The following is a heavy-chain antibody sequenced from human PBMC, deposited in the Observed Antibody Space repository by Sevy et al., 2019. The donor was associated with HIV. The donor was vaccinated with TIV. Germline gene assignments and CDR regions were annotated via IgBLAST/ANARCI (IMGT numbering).Heavy chain of an antibody. J-gene: IGHJ4*02. CDR2: IYPGDSDT. CDR3: ARETSLYDSSGYSRLAGYFDY. Sequence: GESLKISCKGSGYSFTSYWIGWVRQMPGKGLEWMGIIYPGDSDTRYSPSFQGQVTISADKSISTAYLQWSGLKASDTAMYYCARETSLYDSSGYSRLAGYFDYWGQRTLVTVSS. V-gene: IGHV5-51*01. CDR1: GYSFTSYW. D-gene: IGHD3-22*01.